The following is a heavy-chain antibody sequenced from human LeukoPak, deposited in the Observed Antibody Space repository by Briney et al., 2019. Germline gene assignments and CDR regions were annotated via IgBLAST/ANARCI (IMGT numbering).Heavy chain of an antibody. Sequence: ASVKVSCKASGYTLSNFGIAWVRQAPGQGLEWMGWISTYNGNTNYAQKFQGRVTMTTDTSTRTAYMEPRSLRSDDTAVYYCARVGDYSNFVQDYWGQGTLVTVSS. V-gene: IGHV1-18*01. CDR2: ISTYNGNT. CDR1: GYTLSNFG. CDR3: ARVGDYSNFVQDY. D-gene: IGHD4-11*01. J-gene: IGHJ4*02.